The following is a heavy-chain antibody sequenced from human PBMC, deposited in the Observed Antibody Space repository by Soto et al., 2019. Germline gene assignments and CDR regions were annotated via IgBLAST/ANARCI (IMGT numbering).Heavy chain of an antibody. CDR2: FYYSVST. V-gene: IGHV4-39*01. CDR1: GGSISSSNYY. D-gene: IGHD3-22*01. CDR3: ARPIEGGSSGYYH. Sequence: QLQLQESGPGLVKPLETLSLTCTVSGGSISSSNYYWAWIRQPPGKGLEWIGSFYYSVSTYYKPTLKSRVSIAVDTSKNQFSLKLSSVTAADTAVYYCARPIEGGSSGYYHWGQGTLVTVSS. J-gene: IGHJ5*02.